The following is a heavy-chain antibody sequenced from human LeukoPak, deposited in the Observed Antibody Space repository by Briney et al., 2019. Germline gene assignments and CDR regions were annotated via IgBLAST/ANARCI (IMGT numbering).Heavy chain of an antibody. D-gene: IGHD3-22*01. J-gene: IGHJ4*02. CDR2: ISSSGSTI. Sequence: GGSLRLSCAASGFTFSSYEMNWVRQAPGKGLEWVSYISSSGSTIYYADSGKGRFTISRNNAKNSLYLQMNSLRAEDTAVYYCARGAPEYYYDSSGLVDYWGQGTLVTVSS. CDR1: GFTFSSYE. CDR3: ARGAPEYYYDSSGLVDY. V-gene: IGHV3-48*03.